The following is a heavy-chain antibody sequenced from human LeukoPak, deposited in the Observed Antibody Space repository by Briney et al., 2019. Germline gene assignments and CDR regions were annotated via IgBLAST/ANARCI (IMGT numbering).Heavy chain of an antibody. J-gene: IGHJ5*02. CDR1: GFTFSSYG. D-gene: IGHD5-12*01. CDR2: ISGSGGST. CDR3: ARRGYSGYPAYWFDP. Sequence: AGGSLRLSCAASGFTFSSYGMSWVRQAPGKGLEWVSAISGSGGSTYYADSVKGRFTISRDNAKNSLYLQMNSLRAEDTAVYYCARRGYSGYPAYWFDPWGQGTLVTVSS. V-gene: IGHV3-23*01.